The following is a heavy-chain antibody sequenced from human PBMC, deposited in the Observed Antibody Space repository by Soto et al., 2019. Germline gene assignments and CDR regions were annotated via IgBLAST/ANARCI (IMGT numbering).Heavy chain of an antibody. CDR3: AKGGKADYNYYLDF. CDR2: IRGSGSNT. CDR1: GFTFSSCA. Sequence: ESGGGLVQPGGSLRLSCAASGFTFSSCAMSWVRQAPGKGLEWVSSIRGSGSNTFYADSVKGRFTISRDNSNNRLYRQMNSLRVDDTAVYYCAKGGKADYNYYLDFWGQGTLVTVAS. J-gene: IGHJ4*02. V-gene: IGHV3-23*01. D-gene: IGHD3-16*01.